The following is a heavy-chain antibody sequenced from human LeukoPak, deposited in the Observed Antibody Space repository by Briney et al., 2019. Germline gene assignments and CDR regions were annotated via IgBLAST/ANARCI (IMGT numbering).Heavy chain of an antibody. Sequence: ASVKVSCKVSGYTLTELSMHWVRQDPRDALEGTGGFDPEDGETIYAQKFQGRVTMTEDTSTDTAYMELSSLRSEDTAVYYCATDGTAGSLYYYYGMDVWGKGTTVTVSS. CDR2: FDPEDGET. CDR3: ATDGTAGSLYYYYGMDV. V-gene: IGHV1-24*01. CDR1: GYTLTELS. D-gene: IGHD6-25*01. J-gene: IGHJ6*04.